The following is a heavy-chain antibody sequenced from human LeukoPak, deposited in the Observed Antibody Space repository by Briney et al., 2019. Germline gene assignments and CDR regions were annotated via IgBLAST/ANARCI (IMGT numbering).Heavy chain of an antibody. CDR1: GFTFSSYS. V-gene: IGHV3-21*01. Sequence: GGSLRLSCAASGFTFSSYSMNWVRQAPGKGLEWVSSVGGNSNYIYYADSLQGRFTISRYNAKNSLYLQMNSLRAEDTAVYYCRIWFGNSAGFDMWGQGTMVTVSS. D-gene: IGHD3-10*01. CDR3: RIWFGNSAGFDM. CDR2: VGGNSNYI. J-gene: IGHJ3*02.